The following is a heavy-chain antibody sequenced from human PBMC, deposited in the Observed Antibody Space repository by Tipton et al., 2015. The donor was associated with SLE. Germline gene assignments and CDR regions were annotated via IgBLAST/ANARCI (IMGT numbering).Heavy chain of an antibody. J-gene: IGHJ3*01. CDR2: INHTGGT. CDR1: GGSFSDYC. CDR3: VRERKYVVRFRELVAPDL. Sequence: TLSLTCAVYGGSFSDYCWSWIRQTPGGGLEWIGEINHTGGTNYNPSLESRVTMSVDTSKNQFSLKLSSVTAADTAMYYCVRERKYVVRFRELVAPDLWGQGTAITVSS. V-gene: IGHV4-34*01. D-gene: IGHD1-26*01.